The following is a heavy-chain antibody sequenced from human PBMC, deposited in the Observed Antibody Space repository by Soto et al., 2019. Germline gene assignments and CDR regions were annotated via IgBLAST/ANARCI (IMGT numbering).Heavy chain of an antibody. D-gene: IGHD2-15*01. CDR3: ARRGGKGYCSGGSCYEYAFDI. CDR2: IYYSGST. Sequence: SGTLSLTCTVSGGSISSYYWSWIRQPPGKGLEWIGYIYYSGSTNYNPSLKSRVTISVDTSKNQFSLKLSSVTAADTAVYYCARRGGKGYCSGGSCYEYAFDIWGQGTMVTVSS. V-gene: IGHV4-59*08. J-gene: IGHJ3*02. CDR1: GGSISSYY.